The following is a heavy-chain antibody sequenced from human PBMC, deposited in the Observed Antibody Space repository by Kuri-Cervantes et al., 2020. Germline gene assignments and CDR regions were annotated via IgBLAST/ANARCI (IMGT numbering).Heavy chain of an antibody. V-gene: IGHV3-23*01. Sequence: ETLSLTCAASGFTFSGYAMSWVRQAPGKGLEWVSSVAGGDGPTYTTFYTDSVKGRFTISRDNSKNTLYLQMNSLRAEDTAVYYCAREMATVTKAFSGAFDIWGQGTMVTVSS. CDR3: AREMATVTKAFSGAFDI. D-gene: IGHD4-17*01. CDR1: GFTFSGYA. CDR2: VAGGDGPT. J-gene: IGHJ3*02.